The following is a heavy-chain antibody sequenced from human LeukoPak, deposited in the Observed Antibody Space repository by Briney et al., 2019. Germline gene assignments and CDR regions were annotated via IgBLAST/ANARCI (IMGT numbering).Heavy chain of an antibody. V-gene: IGHV3-74*01. D-gene: IGHD5-12*01. CDR1: GFTFSSYA. Sequence: GGSLRLSCSASGFTFSSYAMHWVRQAPGKGLVWVSRINSDGSSTSYADSVKGRFTISRDNAKNTLYLQMNSLRAEDTAVYYCARAGPGGGYYYWGQGTLVVVSP. CDR2: INSDGSST. J-gene: IGHJ4*02. CDR3: ARAGPGGGYYY.